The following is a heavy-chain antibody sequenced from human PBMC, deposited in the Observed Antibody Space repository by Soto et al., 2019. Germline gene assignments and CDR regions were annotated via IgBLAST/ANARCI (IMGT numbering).Heavy chain of an antibody. J-gene: IGHJ3*02. V-gene: IGHV3-30-3*01. D-gene: IGHD2-8*01. Sequence: QVQVVESGGGVVQPGRSLRLSCAASGFTFSNYAMHWVRQAPGKGLEWVAVISHDGVNRYYADSVKGRYTISRKNSRNMLSLEMNSLRLEETALYYCARGLKFSHKDALDIWGQGTTVTVSS. CDR1: GFTFSNYA. CDR3: ARGLKFSHKDALDI. CDR2: ISHDGVNR.